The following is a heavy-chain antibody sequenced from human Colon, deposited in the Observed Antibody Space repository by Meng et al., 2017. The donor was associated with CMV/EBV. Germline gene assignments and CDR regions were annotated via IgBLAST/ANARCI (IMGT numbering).Heavy chain of an antibody. Sequence: GSISSGGYSWRWIRQHPGKGLEWIGYIYYSGSTYYNPSLKSRVTISVDTSKNQFSLKLSSVTAADTAVYYCARDKSGDGGKGGFDYWGQGTLVTVSS. CDR2: IYYSGST. V-gene: IGHV4-31*02. D-gene: IGHD5-24*01. CDR3: ARDKSGDGGKGGFDY. CDR1: GSISSGGYS. J-gene: IGHJ4*02.